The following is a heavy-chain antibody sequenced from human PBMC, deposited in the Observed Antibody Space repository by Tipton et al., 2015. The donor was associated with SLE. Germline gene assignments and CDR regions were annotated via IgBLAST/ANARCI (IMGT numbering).Heavy chain of an antibody. CDR1: GGSISSHY. D-gene: IGHD2-21*01. CDR2: IYYTGST. Sequence: TLSLTCTVSGGSISSHYWSWIRQPPGKGLEWIAYIYYTGSTGSTNYNPSLESRVTMSVDTSKNQFSLKLNSVTAADTAAYYCARTCGGDCSDAFEVWGQGTMVTVSS. CDR3: ARTCGGDCSDAFEV. J-gene: IGHJ3*01. V-gene: IGHV4-59*08.